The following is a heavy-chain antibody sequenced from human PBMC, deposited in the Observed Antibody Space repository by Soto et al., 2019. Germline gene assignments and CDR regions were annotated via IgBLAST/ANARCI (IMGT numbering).Heavy chain of an antibody. CDR3: ARDRYCSSTSCYWGNWFDP. J-gene: IGHJ5*02. CDR2: ISAYNGNT. Sequence: QVQLVQSGAEVKKPGASVKVSCKASGYTFTSSGISWVRQAPGQGLEWMGWISAYNGNTNYAQKLQGRVTMTTDTSTSIAYMELRSLRSDDTAVYYCARDRYCSSTSCYWGNWFDPWGQGTLVTVSS. V-gene: IGHV1-18*01. CDR1: GYTFTSSG. D-gene: IGHD2-2*01.